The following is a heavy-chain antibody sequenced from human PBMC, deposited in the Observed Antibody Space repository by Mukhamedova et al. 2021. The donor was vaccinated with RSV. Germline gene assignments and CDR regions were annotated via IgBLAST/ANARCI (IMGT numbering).Heavy chain of an antibody. Sequence: PGKGLEWIGEIYHSGSTSYNPSLQSRVIISVDKSNNHFSLKLSSLTAADTAVYYCARGFGVLLPTDYISSPRYFDFWGQGTLVTV. CDR2: IYHSGST. CDR3: ARGFGVLLPTDYISSPRYFDF. J-gene: IGHJ4*02. V-gene: IGHV4-4*02. D-gene: IGHD6-13*01.